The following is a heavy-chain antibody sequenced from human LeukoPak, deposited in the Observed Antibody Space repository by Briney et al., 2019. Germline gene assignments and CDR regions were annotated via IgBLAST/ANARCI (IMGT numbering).Heavy chain of an antibody. CDR3: AARRGGIAVAGIDY. J-gene: IGHJ4*02. V-gene: IGHV3-21*01. CDR1: GFTFSSYS. D-gene: IGHD6-19*01. CDR2: ISSSSSYI. Sequence: VGSLRLSCAASGFTFSSYSMNWVRQAPGKGLEWVSSISSSSSYIYYADSVKGRFTISRDNAKNSLYLQMNSLRAEDTAVYYCAARRGGIAVAGIDYWGQGTLVTVSS.